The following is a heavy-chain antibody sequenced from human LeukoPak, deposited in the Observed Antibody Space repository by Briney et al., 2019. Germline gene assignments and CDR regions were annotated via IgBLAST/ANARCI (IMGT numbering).Heavy chain of an antibody. CDR3: AISLVVPAAIHY. Sequence: ASVKVSCKASGYTFTSYYMHWVRQAPGQGLEWMGIINPSDGSTSYAQKFQGRVTMTRDTSTSTVYMELSSLRSEDTAVYYCAISLVVPAAIHYWGQGTLVTVSS. CDR2: INPSDGST. J-gene: IGHJ4*02. V-gene: IGHV1-46*03. CDR1: GYTFTSYY. D-gene: IGHD2-2*02.